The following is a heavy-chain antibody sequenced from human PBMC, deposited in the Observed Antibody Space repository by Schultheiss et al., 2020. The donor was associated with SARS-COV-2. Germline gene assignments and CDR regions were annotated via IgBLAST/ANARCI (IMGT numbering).Heavy chain of an antibody. CDR3: ARHPYCGGDCYGPGNYWYFDL. V-gene: IGHV4-61*08. CDR1: GGSISSDGYY. CDR2: MYYSGST. Sequence: SETLSLTCTVSGGSISSDGYYWSWIRQHPGKGLEWIGHMYYSGSTNYNPSLKSRVTISVDTSKNQFSLKLSSVTAADTAVYYCARHPYCGGDCYGPGNYWYFDLWGRGTLVTVSS. J-gene: IGHJ2*01. D-gene: IGHD2-21*01.